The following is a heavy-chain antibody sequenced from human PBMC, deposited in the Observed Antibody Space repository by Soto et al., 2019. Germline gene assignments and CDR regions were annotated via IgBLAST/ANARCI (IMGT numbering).Heavy chain of an antibody. D-gene: IGHD1-26*01. J-gene: IGHJ5*02. CDR3: ARDTAPEWELLPAWFDP. CDR1: GYTFSSYA. CDR2: INAGNGNT. Sequence: GASVKVSCKASGYTFSSYAMDWVRQAPGQRLEWMGWINAGNGNTKYSQKFQGRVTITRDTSASTAYMELSSLRSEDTAVYYCARDTAPEWELLPAWFDPWGQGTLVTVSS. V-gene: IGHV1-3*01.